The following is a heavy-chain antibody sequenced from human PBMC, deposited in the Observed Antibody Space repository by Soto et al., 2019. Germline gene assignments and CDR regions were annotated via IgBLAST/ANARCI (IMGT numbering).Heavy chain of an antibody. Sequence: QVQLVESGGGLVKPGGSLRLSCAASGFTFSDYYMSWIRQAPGKGLEWVSYISSSSSYTNYADSVKGRFTISRDNAKNSLYLQINSLRAEDTAVYYCARDADILTGSDAFDILGQGTMVTVSS. D-gene: IGHD3-9*01. CDR3: ARDADILTGSDAFDI. V-gene: IGHV3-11*05. CDR2: ISSSSSYT. J-gene: IGHJ3*02. CDR1: GFTFSDYY.